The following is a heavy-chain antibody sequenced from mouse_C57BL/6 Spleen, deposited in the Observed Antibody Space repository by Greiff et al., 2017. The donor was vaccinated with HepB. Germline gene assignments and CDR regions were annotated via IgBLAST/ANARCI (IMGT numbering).Heavy chain of an antibody. CDR2: IDPETGGT. CDR1: GYTFTDYE. Sequence: VQRVESGAELVRPGASVTLSCKASGYTFTDYEMHWVKQTPVHGLEWIGAIDPETGGTAYNQKFKGKAILTADKSSSTAYMELRSLTSEDSAVYYCTTMPNFDYWGQGTTLTVSS. V-gene: IGHV1-15*01. CDR3: TTMPNFDY. J-gene: IGHJ2*01. D-gene: IGHD6-5*01.